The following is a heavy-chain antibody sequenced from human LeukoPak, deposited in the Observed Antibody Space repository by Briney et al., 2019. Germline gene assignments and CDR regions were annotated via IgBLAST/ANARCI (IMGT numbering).Heavy chain of an antibody. J-gene: IGHJ4*02. CDR1: GFTFNSYG. CDR3: ARDPEGDYALRY. V-gene: IGHV3-30*03. CDR2: ISDDGRTT. D-gene: IGHD4-17*01. Sequence: QFGGSLRLSCAASGFTFNSYGIHWVRQAPGKGLEWVAVISDDGRTTYYADSVKGRFTISRDNSKNTLYLQMNSLRAEDTAVYYCARDPEGDYALRYWGQGTLVTVSS.